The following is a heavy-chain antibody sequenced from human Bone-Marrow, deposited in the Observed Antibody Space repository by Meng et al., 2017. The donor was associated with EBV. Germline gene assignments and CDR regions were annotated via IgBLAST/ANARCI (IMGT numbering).Heavy chain of an antibody. V-gene: IGHV7-4-1*02. CDR1: AYTFTSYT. J-gene: IGHJ4*02. CDR2: INTNTGNP. D-gene: IGHD1-1*01. CDR3: ATSNNWSDFHY. Sequence: QVQLVESGSELKEPGASVKVSCKTSAYTFTSYTLNWVREAPGQGLEWMGWINTNTGNPTYALGFTGRIVFSLDTSVSTAYLQISSLKADDTGVYYCATSNNWSDFHYWGQGTLVTVSS.